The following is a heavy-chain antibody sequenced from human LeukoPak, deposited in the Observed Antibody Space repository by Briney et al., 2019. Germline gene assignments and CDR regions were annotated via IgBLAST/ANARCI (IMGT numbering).Heavy chain of an antibody. D-gene: IGHD2-2*01. CDR1: GGSMNSYY. Sequence: PSETLSLTCTVSGGSMNSYYWSWIRQPPGKGLEWIGYMHYSGNTNYNPSLKSRVTMSLDTSKNQFSLKLSSVTAADTAVYYCARRYCSRTSCLHDYWGQGTLVTVSS. CDR2: MHYSGNT. V-gene: IGHV4-59*01. J-gene: IGHJ4*02. CDR3: ARRYCSRTSCLHDY.